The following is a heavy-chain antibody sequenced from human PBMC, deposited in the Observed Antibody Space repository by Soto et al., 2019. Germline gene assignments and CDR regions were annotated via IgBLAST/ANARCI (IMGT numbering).Heavy chain of an antibody. CDR2: INPHCGST. CDR1: RDTFTSYY. J-gene: IGHJ5*02. V-gene: IGHV1-46*01. D-gene: IGHD3-3*01. Sequence: ASVKVSCKAPRDTFTSYYINWVRQAPGQGLEWMGVINPHCGSTSYAQKFKGRVTLTRDTSASTVYMEVSSLTSGDTAMYYCRRSSRGNFGIILEGTNWFAPWGEGTMVTVSS. CDR3: RRSSRGNFGIILEGTNWFAP.